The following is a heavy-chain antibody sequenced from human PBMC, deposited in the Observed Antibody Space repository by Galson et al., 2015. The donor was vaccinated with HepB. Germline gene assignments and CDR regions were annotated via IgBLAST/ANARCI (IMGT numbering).Heavy chain of an antibody. CDR1: GYTFTGYY. CDR2: INPNSGGT. D-gene: IGHD3-10*01. V-gene: IGHV1-2*04. J-gene: IGHJ5*02. Sequence: SVKVSCKASGYTFTGYYMHWVRQAPGQGLEWMGWINPNSGGTNYAQKFQGWVTMTRDTSISTAYMELSRLRSDDTAVYYCARAYYYGSGSWWFDPWGQGTLFTVSS. CDR3: ARAYYYGSGSWWFDP.